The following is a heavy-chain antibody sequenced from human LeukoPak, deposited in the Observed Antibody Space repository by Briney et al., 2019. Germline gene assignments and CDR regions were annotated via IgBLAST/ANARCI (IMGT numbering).Heavy chain of an antibody. D-gene: IGHD1-7*01. J-gene: IGHJ3*02. CDR3: TRENLELSRKRTFDI. CDR1: GFTFSSYG. Sequence: GGSLRLSCAASGFTFSSYGMHWVRQAPGKGLEWVAVVSYDGGNKNYEDSVKGRFTISRDNSKNTLYLQMTSLRPEDTAVYYCTRENLELSRKRTFDIWGQGTLVTVSP. CDR2: VSYDGGNK. V-gene: IGHV3-30*03.